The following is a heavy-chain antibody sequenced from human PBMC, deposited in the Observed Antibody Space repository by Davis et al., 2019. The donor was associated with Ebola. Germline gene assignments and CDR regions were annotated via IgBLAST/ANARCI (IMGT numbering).Heavy chain of an antibody. J-gene: IGHJ6*02. V-gene: IGHV5-51*01. D-gene: IGHD6-13*01. CDR1: GYSFTKYW. CDR3: ARLASSSWFHGMDV. CDR2: IYPGDSDT. Sequence: GESLKISCKSSGYSFTKYWIGWVRQMPGKGLEWMGIIYPGDSDTRYSPSFLGQVIISVDKSISTAYLQWSSLKASDTAIYYCARLASSSWFHGMDVWGQGTTVTVSS.